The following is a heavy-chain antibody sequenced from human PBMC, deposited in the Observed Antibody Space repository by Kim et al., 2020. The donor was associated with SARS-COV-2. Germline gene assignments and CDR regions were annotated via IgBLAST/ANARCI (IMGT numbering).Heavy chain of an antibody. J-gene: IGHJ4*02. CDR2: IRSDGSHK. Sequence: GGSLRLSCAASGFTFSVYGMHWVRQAPGKGLEWVAVIRSDGSHKYYADSVKGRFTISRDNSKNMVYLQMNSLRAEDTAVYYCANFASWGQGTLVTVSS. CDR1: GFTFSVYG. V-gene: IGHV3-33*06. CDR3: ANFAS.